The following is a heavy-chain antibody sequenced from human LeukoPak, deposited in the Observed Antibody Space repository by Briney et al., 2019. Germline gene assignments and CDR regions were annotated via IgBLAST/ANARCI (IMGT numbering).Heavy chain of an antibody. CDR1: GGSISSYY. CDR3: ARVSYYYGSGSYLVDY. D-gene: IGHD3-10*01. Sequence: SETLSLTCTVSGGSISSYYWSWIRQPAGKGLEWIRRIYTSGSTNYNPSLKSRVTMSVDTSKNQFSLKLSSVTAADTAVYYCARVSYYYGSGSYLVDYWGQGTLVTVSS. V-gene: IGHV4-4*07. J-gene: IGHJ4*02. CDR2: IYTSGST.